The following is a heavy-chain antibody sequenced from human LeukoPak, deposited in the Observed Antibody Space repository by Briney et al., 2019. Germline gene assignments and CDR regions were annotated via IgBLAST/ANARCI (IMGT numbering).Heavy chain of an antibody. CDR2: ISSSSSYI. J-gene: IGHJ4*02. Sequence: SGGSLRLSCAASGFTFSSYSMNWVRQAPRKGLEWVSSISSSSSYIYYADSVKGPFTISRDNARNSLYLQMNSLRAEDTALYYCAKGNSYDSSGLPFDYWGQGTLVTVSS. CDR3: AKGNSYDSSGLPFDY. CDR1: GFTFSSYS. V-gene: IGHV3-21*04. D-gene: IGHD3-22*01.